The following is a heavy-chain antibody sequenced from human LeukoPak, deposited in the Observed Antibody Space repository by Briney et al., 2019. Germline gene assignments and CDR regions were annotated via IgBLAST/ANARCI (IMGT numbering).Heavy chain of an antibody. D-gene: IGHD2-15*01. CDR3: ASDTASYFDY. Sequence: GRSLRLSCAASGFTFDDYAMHWVRQAPGKGLEWVSGISWNSGSIGYADSVKGRFTISRDNSKNTLYLQMNSLRAEDTAVYYCASDTASYFDYWGQGTLVTVSS. V-gene: IGHV3-9*01. CDR2: ISWNSGSI. CDR1: GFTFDDYA. J-gene: IGHJ4*02.